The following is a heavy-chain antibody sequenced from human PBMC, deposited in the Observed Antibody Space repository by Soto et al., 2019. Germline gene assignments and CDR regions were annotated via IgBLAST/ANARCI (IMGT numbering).Heavy chain of an antibody. V-gene: IGHV1-18*01. CDR2: ISAYNGNT. Sequence: QVQLVQSGAEVKKPGASVKVSCKASGYTFTSYGISWVRQAPGQGLEWMRWISAYNGNTNYAQKLQGRVTMTTDTSTSTAYMELRSLRSDDTAVYYCAREDIVLVPAAIFVGYYYYGMDVWGQGTTVTVSS. CDR3: AREDIVLVPAAIFVGYYYYGMDV. D-gene: IGHD2-2*02. J-gene: IGHJ6*02. CDR1: GYTFTSYG.